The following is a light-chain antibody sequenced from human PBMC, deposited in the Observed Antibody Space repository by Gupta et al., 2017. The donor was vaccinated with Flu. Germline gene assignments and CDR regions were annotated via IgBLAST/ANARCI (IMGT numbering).Light chain of an antibody. Sequence: DIVLTQSPGTLSLSTGERATLSCRASQSVSSSYLAWYQQKPGQAPRLLIYGASTRATGIPDRFSGSGSGTDFTLTISRLEPEDFAVYYCQQYGSSTWTFGQGTKVEI. V-gene: IGKV3-20*01. CDR2: GAS. CDR3: QQYGSSTWT. J-gene: IGKJ1*01. CDR1: QSVSSSY.